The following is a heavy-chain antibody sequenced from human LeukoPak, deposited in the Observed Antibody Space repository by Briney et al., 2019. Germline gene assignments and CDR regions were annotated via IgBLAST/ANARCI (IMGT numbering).Heavy chain of an antibody. Sequence: GGSLRLSCAASGFTFSSYGFYWVRQPPGKGLEWVALIWIDGSKKYYADSVKGRFTISRDSAKNTLYLQMNSLRAEDTAVYYCARDLENFDLGSSYFDYWGQGTLVTVSS. CDR3: ARDLENFDLGSSYFDY. D-gene: IGHD3-10*01. J-gene: IGHJ4*02. V-gene: IGHV3-33*07. CDR1: GFTFSSYG. CDR2: IWIDGSKK.